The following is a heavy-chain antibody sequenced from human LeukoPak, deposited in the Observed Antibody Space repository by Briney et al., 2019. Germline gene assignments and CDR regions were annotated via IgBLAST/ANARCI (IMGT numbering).Heavy chain of an antibody. D-gene: IGHD1-1*01. V-gene: IGHV4-4*02. CDR2: IYHSGST. J-gene: IGHJ4*02. CDR3: ARGTGTTPSWYYFDY. CDR1: GGSISSSNW. Sequence: SETLSLTCAVSGGSISSSNWWSWVRQPPGKGLEWIGEIYHSGSTNYNPSLKSRVTISVDKSKNQFSLKLSSVTAADTAVYYCARGTGTTPSWYYFDYWGQGTLVTVSS.